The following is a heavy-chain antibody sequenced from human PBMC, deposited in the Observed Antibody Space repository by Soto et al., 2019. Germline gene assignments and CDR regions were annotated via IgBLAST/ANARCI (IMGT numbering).Heavy chain of an antibody. CDR3: ARGDYYDSSGYYLPSDY. Sequence: QVQLQESGPGLVKPSQTLSLTCTVSGGSISSGGYYWSWIRQHPGKGLEWIGYIYYSGSTYYNPSLKSRVTISVDTSKNQSSLKLSSVTAADTAVYYCARGDYYDSSGYYLPSDYWGQGTLVTVSS. V-gene: IGHV4-31*03. CDR1: GGSISSGGYY. D-gene: IGHD3-22*01. J-gene: IGHJ4*02. CDR2: IYYSGST.